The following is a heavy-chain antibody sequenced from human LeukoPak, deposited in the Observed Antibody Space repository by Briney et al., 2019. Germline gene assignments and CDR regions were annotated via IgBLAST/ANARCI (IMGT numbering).Heavy chain of an antibody. Sequence: GRSLRLSCAASGFTFSSYGMRWVRQAPGKGLEWVAVIWYDGSNKYYADSVKGRFTISRDNSKNTLYLQMNSLRAEDTAVYYCAKDKGRRDGYMDVWGKGTTVTVSS. CDR1: GFTFSSYG. CDR3: AKDKGRRDGYMDV. J-gene: IGHJ6*03. CDR2: IWYDGSNK. D-gene: IGHD5-24*01. V-gene: IGHV3-33*06.